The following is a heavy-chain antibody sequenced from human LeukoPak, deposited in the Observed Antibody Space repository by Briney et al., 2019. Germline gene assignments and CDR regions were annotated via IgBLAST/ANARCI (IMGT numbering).Heavy chain of an antibody. CDR2: ISGSGGST. CDR1: GFTFDDYA. V-gene: IGHV3-23*01. CDR3: AKDQGSSTLGGYSYGYELDY. D-gene: IGHD5-18*01. J-gene: IGHJ4*02. Sequence: GGSLRLSCAASGFTFDDYAMHWVRQAPGKGLEWVSAISGSGGSTYYADSVKGRFTISRDNSKNTLYLQMNSLRAEDTAVYYCAKDQGSSTLGGYSYGYELDYWGQGTLVTVSS.